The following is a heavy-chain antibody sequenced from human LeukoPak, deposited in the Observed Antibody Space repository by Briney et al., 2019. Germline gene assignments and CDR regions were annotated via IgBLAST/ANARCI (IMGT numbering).Heavy chain of an antibody. CDR2: IYYSGST. D-gene: IGHD6-19*01. Sequence: PSETLSLTCTVSGGSISSYYWSWIRQPPGKGLEWIGYIYYSGSTNYSPSLKSRVTISVDTSKNQFSLKLSSVTAADTAVYYCARDLAVAAPWYAFDIWGQGTMVTVSS. CDR3: ARDLAVAAPWYAFDI. V-gene: IGHV4-59*01. CDR1: GGSISSYY. J-gene: IGHJ3*02.